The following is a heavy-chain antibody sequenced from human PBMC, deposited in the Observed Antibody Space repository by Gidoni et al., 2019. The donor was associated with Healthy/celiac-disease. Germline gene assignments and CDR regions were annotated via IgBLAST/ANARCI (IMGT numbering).Heavy chain of an antibody. D-gene: IGHD2-2*01. J-gene: IGHJ4*02. CDR3: ATATNRGSYYFDY. Sequence: QVQLQESGPGLVKPSETLSLTCTVSGGSISSYYWSWLRQPPGKGLEWIWYIYYSGSTNYNPSLKSRVTISVDTSKNQFSLKLSSVTAADSAVYYCATATNRGSYYFDYWGQGTLVTVSS. CDR2: IYYSGST. CDR1: GGSISSYY. V-gene: IGHV4-59*01.